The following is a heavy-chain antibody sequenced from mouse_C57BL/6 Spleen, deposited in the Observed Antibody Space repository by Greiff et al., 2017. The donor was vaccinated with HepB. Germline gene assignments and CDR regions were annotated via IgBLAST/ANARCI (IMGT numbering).Heavy chain of an antibody. CDR1: GFTFSDYG. V-gene: IGHV5-17*01. J-gene: IGHJ1*03. CDR3: ATPPLYDGSIYWYFDV. Sequence: EVHLVESGGGLVKPGGSLKLSCAASGFTFSDYGMHWVRQAPEKGLVWVAYISSGSSTIYYADTVKGRFNISRDNAKNTLFMQLTSLRSEDTARYYCATPPLYDGSIYWYFDVWGTGTTVTVSS. CDR2: ISSGSSTI. D-gene: IGHD1-1*01.